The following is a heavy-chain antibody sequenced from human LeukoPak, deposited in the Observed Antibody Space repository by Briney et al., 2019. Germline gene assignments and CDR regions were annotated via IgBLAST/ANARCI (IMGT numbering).Heavy chain of an antibody. CDR2: TSSSDAGT. CDR1: GFTFSSYW. V-gene: IGHV3-23*01. D-gene: IGHD2-21*01. J-gene: IGHJ4*02. Sequence: GGSLRLSCAASGFTFSSYWMSWVRQTPGKGLEWVAATSSSDAGTYHADSVRGRFTISRDNSKNTLYLQMNSLRAEDAAVYFCAKAPVTSCRGAYCYPFDSWGQGTLVTVSS. CDR3: AKAPVTSCRGAYCYPFDS.